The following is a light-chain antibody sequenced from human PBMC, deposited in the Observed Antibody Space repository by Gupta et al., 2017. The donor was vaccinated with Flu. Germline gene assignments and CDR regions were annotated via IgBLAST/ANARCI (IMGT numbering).Light chain of an antibody. CDR1: SSDVGGYNY. CDR2: DVS. Sequence: QSALTQPASVSRSPGQSITIPCTGTSSDVGGYNYVSWYQPHPGKAPKLMIYDVSNRPSGVSNRFSGSKSGNTASLTISGLQAEDEADYYCSSFTSSSTYVFGTGTKVTVL. CDR3: SSFTSSSTYV. J-gene: IGLJ1*01. V-gene: IGLV2-14*01.